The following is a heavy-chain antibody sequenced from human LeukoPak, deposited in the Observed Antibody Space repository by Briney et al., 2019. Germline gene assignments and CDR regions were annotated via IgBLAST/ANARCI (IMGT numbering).Heavy chain of an antibody. V-gene: IGHV3-48*03. J-gene: IGHJ4*02. CDR3: ARDGLGVYYFDY. Sequence: GGSLRLSCAAPGFTFSTYEMNWVRQAPGKGLEWVSYISSSGSTIYYADSVRGRFTISRDNAKNSLYLQINSLRAEDTAVYYCARDGLGVYYFDYWGQGILVTVSS. CDR2: ISSSGSTI. CDR1: GFTFSTYE. D-gene: IGHD3-16*01.